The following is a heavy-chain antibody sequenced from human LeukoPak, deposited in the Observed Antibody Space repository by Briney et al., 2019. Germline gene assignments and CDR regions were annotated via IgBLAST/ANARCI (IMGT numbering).Heavy chain of an antibody. CDR3: AKSALKSSSPRDYFDY. CDR2: ISYDGSNK. V-gene: IGHV3-30-3*02. D-gene: IGHD6-6*01. CDR1: GFTFSSYA. Sequence: GGSLRLSCAASGFTFSSYAMHWVRQAPGKGLEWVAVISYDGSNKYYADSVKGRFTISRDNSKNTLYLQMNSLRAEDTAVYYCAKSALKSSSPRDYFDYWGQGTLVTVSS. J-gene: IGHJ4*02.